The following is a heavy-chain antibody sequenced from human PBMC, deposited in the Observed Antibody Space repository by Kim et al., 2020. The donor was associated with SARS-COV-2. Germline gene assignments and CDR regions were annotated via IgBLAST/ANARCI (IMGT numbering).Heavy chain of an antibody. V-gene: IGHV3-7*03. J-gene: IGHJ6*02. CDR3: VRGPESDSDYSSTFMDV. D-gene: IGHD5-12*01. CDR1: GFTFSTTW. Sequence: GGSLRLSCAASGFTFSTTWMNWVRQAPGKGLEWVANMREDGTEQYGVDSVKARFTISRDNAKNSLYLQLNSLRVEDTAVYYCVRGPESDSDYSSTFMDVWGQGTTVTVSS. CDR2: MREDGTEQ.